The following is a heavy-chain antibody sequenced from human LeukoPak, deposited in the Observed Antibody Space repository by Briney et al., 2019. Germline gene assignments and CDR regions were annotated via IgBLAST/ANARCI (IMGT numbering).Heavy chain of an antibody. V-gene: IGHV1-2*02. Sequence: ASVKVSCKPSEYIFTDDYMHWVRQTPGQGLEWMGWINPNSGGTRYPQKFQGRVTMTRDTAISTGYMELSRLRSDDTAVYYCARGGGIAAAGTPSHFDYWGQGTLVTVSS. CDR3: ARGGGIAAAGTPSHFDY. CDR1: EYIFTDDY. D-gene: IGHD6-13*01. CDR2: INPNSGGT. J-gene: IGHJ4*02.